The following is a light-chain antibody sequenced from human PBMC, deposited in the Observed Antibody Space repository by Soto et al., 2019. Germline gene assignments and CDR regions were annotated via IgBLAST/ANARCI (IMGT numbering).Light chain of an antibody. CDR3: HQYYKWPPT. CDR2: GAS. CDR1: QSVSST. V-gene: IGKV3-15*01. J-gene: IGKJ4*01. Sequence: EIVMTQSPATLSVSPGERATLSCRASQSVSSTLAWYQQKPGQAPRLLIYGASTRATGIPARFSGSGSGTEFTLTISSLLSEDFAVYYCHQYYKWPPTFGGGTKVDIK.